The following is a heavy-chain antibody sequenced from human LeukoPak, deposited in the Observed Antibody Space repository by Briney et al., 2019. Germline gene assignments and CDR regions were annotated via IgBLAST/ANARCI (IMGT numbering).Heavy chain of an antibody. CDR2: IYYSGST. CDR3: ARADGSGSYYDFDY. Sequence: PSVTLSLTCTVSGGSISSGGYYWSWIRQHPGKGLEWIGYIYYSGSTYYNPSLKSRVTISVDTSKNQFSLKLSSVTAADTAVYYCARADGSGSYYDFDYWGQGTLVTVSS. J-gene: IGHJ4*02. CDR1: GGSISSGGYY. V-gene: IGHV4-31*03. D-gene: IGHD3-10*01.